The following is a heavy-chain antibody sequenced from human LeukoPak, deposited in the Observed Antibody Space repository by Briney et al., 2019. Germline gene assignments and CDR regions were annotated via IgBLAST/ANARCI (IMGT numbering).Heavy chain of an antibody. V-gene: IGHV4-61*02. J-gene: IGHJ3*02. CDR1: GDSISSGDYY. D-gene: IGHD3-22*01. CDR3: ARGPYSYDSSGAFDI. Sequence: SETLSLTCTVSGDSISSGDYYWSWIRQPAGKGLEWIGRISSSGSTNYNPSLKSRVTISVDTSKHQSSLKLSSVTAADTAVYFWARGPYSYDSSGAFDIWGQGTMVTVSS. CDR2: ISSSGST.